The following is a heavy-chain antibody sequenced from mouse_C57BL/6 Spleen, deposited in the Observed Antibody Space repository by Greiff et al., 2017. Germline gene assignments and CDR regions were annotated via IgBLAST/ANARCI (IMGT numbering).Heavy chain of an antibody. V-gene: IGHV1-80*01. CDR2: IYPGDGDT. J-gene: IGHJ2*01. Sequence: QVQLQQSGAELVKPGASVKISCKASGYAFSSYWMNWVKQRPGKGLEWIGQIYPGDGDTNYNGKFKGKATLTADKSSSTAYMQLSSLTSEDSAVYCCARSESDHYCDYWGQGTTLTVSS. CDR1: GYAFSSYW. CDR3: ARSESDHYCDY. D-gene: IGHD2-13*01.